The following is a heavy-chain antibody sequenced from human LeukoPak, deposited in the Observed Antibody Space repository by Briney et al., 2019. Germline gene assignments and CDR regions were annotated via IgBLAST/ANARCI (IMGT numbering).Heavy chain of an antibody. Sequence: SETLSLTCTLSGGSISSSSYFWGWIRQPPGKGLEWIASNYYSGSTYYNPSLKSRVTISVDTSKNQFSLKLSSVTAADTAVYYCASSGRWLQLFQFDYWGQGTLVTVSS. D-gene: IGHD5-24*01. J-gene: IGHJ4*02. CDR3: ASSGRWLQLFQFDY. CDR1: GGSISSSSYF. V-gene: IGHV4-39*01. CDR2: NYYSGST.